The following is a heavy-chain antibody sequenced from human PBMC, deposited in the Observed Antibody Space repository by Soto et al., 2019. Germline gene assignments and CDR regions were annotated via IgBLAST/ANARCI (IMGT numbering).Heavy chain of an antibody. CDR1: GFTFSSYS. D-gene: IGHD2-15*01. J-gene: IGHJ6*02. CDR3: ARDRCSGGSCYLYYYYGMDV. Sequence: PGGSLRLSCAASGFTFSSYSMNWVRQAPGKGLEWVSYISSSSSTIYYADSVKGRFTISRDNAKNSLYLQMNSLRAEDTAVYYCARDRCSGGSCYLYYYYGMDVWGQGTTVTVSS. V-gene: IGHV3-48*04. CDR2: ISSSSSTI.